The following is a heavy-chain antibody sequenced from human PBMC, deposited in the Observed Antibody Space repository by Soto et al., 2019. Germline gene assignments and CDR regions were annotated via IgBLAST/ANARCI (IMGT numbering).Heavy chain of an antibody. J-gene: IGHJ5*02. D-gene: IGHD2-21*02. CDR1: GASIRSTDYD. Sequence: SETLSLTCTVPGASIRSTDYDWSGSRQAPGKGLEWIGYVYYTGSTSYNPSLMSRPTISVDTSKTQFSLTLTSVTAAATAVYYCASTARQGAAAPHWFDRWGQGTQVTVSS. CDR3: ASTARQGAAAPHWFDR. CDR2: VYYTGST. V-gene: IGHV4-30-4*01.